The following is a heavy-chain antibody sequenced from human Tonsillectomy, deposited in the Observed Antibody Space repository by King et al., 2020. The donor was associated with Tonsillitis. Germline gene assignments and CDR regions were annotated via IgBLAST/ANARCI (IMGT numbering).Heavy chain of an antibody. CDR1: GYTFTNYW. CDR2: ISPGDSDT. Sequence: VQLVESGAEVKKPGESLKISCKGSGYTFTNYWIGWVRQMPGKGLEWMGIISPGDSDTRYSPSFQGQVTLSADRSIRTAYLQWSSLKASDTAIYYCARHAVGATYGHWYFDLWGRGTLVTVSS. J-gene: IGHJ2*01. V-gene: IGHV5-51*01. CDR3: ARHAVGATYGHWYFDL. D-gene: IGHD1-26*01.